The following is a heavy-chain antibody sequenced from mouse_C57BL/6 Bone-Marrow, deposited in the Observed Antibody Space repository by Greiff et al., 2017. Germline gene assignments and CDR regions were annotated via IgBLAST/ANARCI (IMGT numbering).Heavy chain of an antibody. D-gene: IGHD2-5*01. J-gene: IGHJ1*03. CDR2: IYPRSGNT. V-gene: IGHV1-81*01. Sequence: QVQLQQSGAELARPGASVKLSCKASGYTFTSYGISWVKQRTGQGLEWIGEIYPRSGNTYYNEKFKGKATLTADKSSSTAYMELRSLTSEDSAVYFCAREGSILTIPYWYFDVWGTGTTVTVSS. CDR1: GYTFTSYG. CDR3: AREGSILTIPYWYFDV.